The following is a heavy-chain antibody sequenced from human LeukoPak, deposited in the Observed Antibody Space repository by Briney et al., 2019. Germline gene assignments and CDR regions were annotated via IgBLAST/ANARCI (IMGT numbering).Heavy chain of an antibody. V-gene: IGHV4-39*07. CDR2: MFYYGST. D-gene: IGHD3-16*01. J-gene: IGHJ5*02. CDR3: ARGGITSLLNWFDP. Sequence: PSETLSLTCTVSGDSISSSNYFWGWIRQPPGKGLEWIGSMFYYGSTYYNASLKSRVTISLDTSKKQFSPKLRSVTAADTAVYYCARGGITSLLNWFDPWGQGILVTVSS. CDR1: GDSISSSNYF.